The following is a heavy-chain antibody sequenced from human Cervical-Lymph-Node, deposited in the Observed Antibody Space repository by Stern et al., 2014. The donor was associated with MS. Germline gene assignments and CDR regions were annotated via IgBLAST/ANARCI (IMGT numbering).Heavy chain of an antibody. CDR1: GYSFTIYY. Sequence: EVQLVESGAEVKKPGESLKISCKLSGYSFTIYYIAWVRQMPGQGLEGMGVIYPDDSDTPYSPSFQGQVTISADKSISTAYLQWSSLRASDTAMYYCARHVQGFDYWGQGTLVTVSS. J-gene: IGHJ4*02. V-gene: IGHV5-51*01. CDR2: IYPDDSDT. CDR3: ARHVQGFDY.